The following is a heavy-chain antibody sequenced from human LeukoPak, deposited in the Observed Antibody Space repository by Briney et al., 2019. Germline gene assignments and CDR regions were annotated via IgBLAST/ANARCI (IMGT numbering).Heavy chain of an antibody. CDR2: INPSGGST. J-gene: IGHJ4*02. Sequence: ASVKVSCKASGYTFTSYYMHWVRQAPGQGLEWMGIINPSGGSTSYAQKFQGRVTMTRDMSTSTVYMELSSLRSEDTAVYYCARDRHRGDYYDSSGYLGASDYWGQGTLVTVSS. CDR3: ARDRHRGDYYDSSGYLGASDY. CDR1: GYTFTSYY. V-gene: IGHV1-46*01. D-gene: IGHD3-22*01.